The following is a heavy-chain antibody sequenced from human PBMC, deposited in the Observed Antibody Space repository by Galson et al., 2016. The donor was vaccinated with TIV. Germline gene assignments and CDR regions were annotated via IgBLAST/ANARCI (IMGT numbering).Heavy chain of an antibody. CDR1: GFTFSSHD. J-gene: IGHJ3*02. D-gene: IGHD3-9*01. CDR3: ARGGGPLTDYYHGVGPLDAFDI. V-gene: IGHV3-13*01. CDR2: IGTIGDT. Sequence: SLRLSCAASGFTFSSHDMHWVRQTTGKRLEWVSAIGTIGDTFYADSVKGRFTISRENAKSSLYLQMNTLRAGDTAVYYCARGGGPLTDYYHGVGPLDAFDIWGQGTMVTVSS.